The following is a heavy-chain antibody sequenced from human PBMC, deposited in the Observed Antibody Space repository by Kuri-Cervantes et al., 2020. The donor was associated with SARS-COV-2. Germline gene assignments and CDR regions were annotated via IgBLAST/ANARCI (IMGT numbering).Heavy chain of an antibody. CDR3: ARDRPHYDFWSGYSASYGMDV. Sequence: ASVKVSCKASGYTFTSYGISWVRQAPGQGLEWMGWINPNSGGTNYAQKFQGRVTMTRDTSTSTVYMELSSLRSEDTAVYYCARDRPHYDFWSGYSASYGMDVWGQGTTVTVSS. J-gene: IGHJ6*02. CDR1: GYTFTSYG. V-gene: IGHV1-2*02. D-gene: IGHD3-3*01. CDR2: INPNSGGT.